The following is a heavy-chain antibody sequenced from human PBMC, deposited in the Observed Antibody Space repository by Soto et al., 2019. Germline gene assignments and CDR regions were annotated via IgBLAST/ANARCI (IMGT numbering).Heavy chain of an antibody. Sequence: SETLSLTCTVFGGSISSYYWIWIRQPPGKGLEWIGYIYYSGSTNYNPSLKSRVTISVDTSKNQFSLKLTSVTAADTAVYYCARDKITGLFDYWGQGTLVTVSS. CDR3: ARDKITGLFDY. CDR1: GGSISSYY. J-gene: IGHJ4*02. V-gene: IGHV4-59*12. CDR2: IYYSGST. D-gene: IGHD2-8*02.